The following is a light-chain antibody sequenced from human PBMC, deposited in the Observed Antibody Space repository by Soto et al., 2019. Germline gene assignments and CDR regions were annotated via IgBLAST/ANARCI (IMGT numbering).Light chain of an antibody. CDR3: QQYGSSLTWT. J-gene: IGKJ1*01. CDR1: QSIPNSY. V-gene: IGKV3-20*01. CDR2: GAY. Sequence: VLTQSPCTLSLYPGERATLSCRASQSIPNSYVAWYQQRPGQAPRLLVYGAYNRATGIPDRFSGSGSGTDFTLTISRLEPEDFAMYYCQQYGSSLTWTFGQGAKV.